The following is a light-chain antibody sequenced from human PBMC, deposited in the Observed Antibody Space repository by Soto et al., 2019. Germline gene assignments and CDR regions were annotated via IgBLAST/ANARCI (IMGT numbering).Light chain of an antibody. Sequence: QPVLTQPPSVSGAPGQRVTISCTGSSSNIGAGYDVHWYQQLPGTAPKLLISGNSNRPSGVPDRFSGSKSGTSASLAITGLQAEDEADYCCQSYDSSLSGRVFGTGTKVTVL. CDR2: GNS. V-gene: IGLV1-40*01. J-gene: IGLJ1*01. CDR1: SSNIGAGYD. CDR3: QSYDSSLSGRV.